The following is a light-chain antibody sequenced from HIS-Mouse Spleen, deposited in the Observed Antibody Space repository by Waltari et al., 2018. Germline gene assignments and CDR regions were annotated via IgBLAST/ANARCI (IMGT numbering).Light chain of an antibody. CDR3: MQALQTPMYT. CDR1: QSLLHSNGYND. CDR2: FGS. J-gene: IGKJ2*01. V-gene: IGKV2-28*01. Sequence: DIVMTQSPLSLPVSPVEPASISSTSIQSLLHSNGYNDLDWSLQRPGQSPQLLIYFGSNRASGVPDRFSGSGSGTDFTLKISRVEAEDVGVYYCMQALQTPMYTFGQGTKLEIK.